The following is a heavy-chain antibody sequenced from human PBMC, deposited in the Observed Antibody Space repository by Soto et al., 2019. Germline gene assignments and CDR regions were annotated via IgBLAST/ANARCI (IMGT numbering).Heavy chain of an antibody. D-gene: IGHD3-16*01. CDR2: SSSSGGYT. V-gene: IGHV3-11*06. CDR3: ATSSGRRHVFTFDYGLDV. Sequence: QVQLVESGGGLVEPGGSLRLSCAASGFSVGDNYMTWIRQAPGKGLEWLSYSSSSGGYTNYADSVKGRFTIHRDNAKTSLYLQMDSLRAEDTAVYFCATSSGRRHVFTFDYGLDVWGQGTTVTVSS. CDR1: GFSVGDNY. J-gene: IGHJ6*02.